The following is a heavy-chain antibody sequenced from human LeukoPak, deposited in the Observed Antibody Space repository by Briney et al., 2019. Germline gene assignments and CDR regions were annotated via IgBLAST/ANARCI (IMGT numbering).Heavy chain of an antibody. CDR2: IGTAGDT. CDR1: GFTFSSHD. D-gene: IGHD3-10*02. V-gene: IGHV3-13*01. J-gene: IGHJ6*04. Sequence: PGGSLRLSCAASGFTFSSHDMHWVRQAPGKGLEWVSGIGTAGDTYYPGSVKGRFTISRENAKNSLYLQMNSLRAEDTAVYYCAELGITMIGGVWGKGTTVTISS. CDR3: AELGITMIGGV.